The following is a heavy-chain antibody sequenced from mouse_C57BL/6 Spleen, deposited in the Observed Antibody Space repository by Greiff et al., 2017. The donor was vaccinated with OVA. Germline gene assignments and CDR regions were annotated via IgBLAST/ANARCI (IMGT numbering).Heavy chain of an antibody. CDR1: GFNIKDDY. J-gene: IGHJ3*01. D-gene: IGHD2-5*01. V-gene: IGHV14-4*01. Sequence: EVQLQQSGAELVRPGASVKLSCTASGFNIKDDYMHWVKQRPEQGLEWIGWIDPENGDTEYASKFQGKATITADTSSNTAYLQLSSLTSEDTAVYYCTRGDYSNRGFAYWGQGTLVTVSA. CDR2: IDPENGDT. CDR3: TRGDYSNRGFAY.